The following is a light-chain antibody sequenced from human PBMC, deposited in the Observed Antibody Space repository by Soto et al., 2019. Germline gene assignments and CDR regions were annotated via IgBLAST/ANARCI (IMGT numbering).Light chain of an antibody. CDR3: QQYNNWPPIT. CDR2: GAS. Sequence: EIVLTQSPGTLSLSPGERATLSGMASQSVSSSYLAWYQQKPGQAPRLLIYGASTRATGIPARFSGSGSGTEFTLTISSLQSEDFAVYFCQQYNNWPPITFGQGTRLEIK. J-gene: IGKJ5*01. CDR1: QSVSSSY. V-gene: IGKV3-15*01.